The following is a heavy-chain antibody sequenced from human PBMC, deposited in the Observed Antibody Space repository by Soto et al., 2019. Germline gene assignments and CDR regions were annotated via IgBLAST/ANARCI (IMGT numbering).Heavy chain of an antibody. J-gene: IGHJ6*02. CDR3: AGDRGRATVAPYDYGMAV. CDR2: ISAYNGNT. CDR1: GYTFTSYG. Sequence: QVQLVQSGAEVKKPGASVKVSCKASGYTFTSYGISWVRQAPGQGLEWMGWISAYNGNTNYAQKLQGRVTMTTDTATSTAYMELRSLRSDDTAVEYCAGDRGRATVAPYDYGMAVWGQGTTVTVSS. D-gene: IGHD4-17*01. V-gene: IGHV1-18*01.